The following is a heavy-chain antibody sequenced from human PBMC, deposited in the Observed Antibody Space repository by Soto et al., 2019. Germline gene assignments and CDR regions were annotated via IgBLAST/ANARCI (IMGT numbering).Heavy chain of an antibody. Sequence: QLHLVQSGAVVKKPGASVTVSCSASGYPVTAYYMHWVRQAPGRGLEWMGGINPATGAAKYTQTCQGRVNMTRDTSQSTVFMELSGLTSEDTAVFYCAIGGGVGVAVSADFEMWGQGTLVTVSS. J-gene: IGHJ3*02. CDR2: INPATGAA. CDR3: AIGGGVGVAVSADFEM. CDR1: GYPVTAYY. V-gene: IGHV1-2*02. D-gene: IGHD3-3*01.